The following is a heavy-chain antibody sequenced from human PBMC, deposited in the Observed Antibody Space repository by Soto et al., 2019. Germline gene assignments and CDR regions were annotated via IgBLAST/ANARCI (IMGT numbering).Heavy chain of an antibody. V-gene: IGHV1-18*01. CDR2: ISAYNGNT. J-gene: IGHJ4*02. CDR3: ARDALRYFDWLLDY. CDR1: GYTFTSYG. D-gene: IGHD3-9*01. Sequence: ASVKVSCKASGYTFTSYGISWVRQAPGQGLEWMGWISAYNGNTNYAQKLQGRVTMTTDTSTSTAYMELRSLRSDDTAVYYCARDALRYFDWLLDYWGQGTLVTVSS.